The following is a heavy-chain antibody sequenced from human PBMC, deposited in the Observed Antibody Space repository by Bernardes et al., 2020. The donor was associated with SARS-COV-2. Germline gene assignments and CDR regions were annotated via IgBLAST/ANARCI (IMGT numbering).Heavy chain of an antibody. Sequence: AAGKDYCKASGYTFTGYYMHWVRQAPGQGLEWMGWINPNSGGTNYAQKFQGRVTMTRDTSISTAYMELSRLRSDDTAVYYCARDRENGVGATSLPDYWGQGTLVTVS. CDR2: INPNSGGT. CDR3: ARDRENGVGATSLPDY. V-gene: IGHV1-2*02. D-gene: IGHD1-26*01. J-gene: IGHJ4*02. CDR1: GYTFTGYY.